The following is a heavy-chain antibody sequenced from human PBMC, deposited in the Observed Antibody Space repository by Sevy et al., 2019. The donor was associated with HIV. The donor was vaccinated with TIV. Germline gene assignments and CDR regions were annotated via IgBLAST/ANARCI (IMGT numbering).Heavy chain of an antibody. CDR1: GYSFTSYW. Sequence: GESLKISCKGSGYSFTSYWIGWVRQMPGKGLEWMGIIYPGDSDTRYSPSFQGQVTISADKSISTAYLQWSSLKASDTAMYYFASQAVAGTGSGSYFAFDIWGQGTMVTVSS. V-gene: IGHV5-51*01. D-gene: IGHD6-19*01. CDR2: IYPGDSDT. CDR3: ASQAVAGTGSGSYFAFDI. J-gene: IGHJ3*02.